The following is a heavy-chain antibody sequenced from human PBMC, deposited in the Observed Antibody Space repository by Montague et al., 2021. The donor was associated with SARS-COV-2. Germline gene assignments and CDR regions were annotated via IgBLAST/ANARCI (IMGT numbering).Heavy chain of an antibody. D-gene: IGHD7-27*01. CDR3: VGDPGDPDTFDF. CDR1: GFTHSKYG. Sequence: SLRLSCAASGFTHSKYGVHWVRQAPGKGLEWVASIWNDGSKQHHADSVKGRFTISRDNSNNMLYLQMDSLRADDAGVYYCVGDPGDPDTFDFWGQGTQVTVSS. V-gene: IGHV3-33*01. J-gene: IGHJ4*02. CDR2: IWNDGSKQ.